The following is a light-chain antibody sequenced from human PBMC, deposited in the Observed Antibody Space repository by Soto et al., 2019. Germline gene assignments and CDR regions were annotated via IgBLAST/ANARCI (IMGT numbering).Light chain of an antibody. J-gene: IGKJ1*01. CDR1: QGISSY. CDR2: AAS. V-gene: IGKV1-9*01. Sequence: DIQLTQSPSFLSASVGDRVTITCRASQGISSYLAWYQQKPGKAPKLLIYAASNLQSGVPSRFSGSGSGTEFTLTFSSLQPEDFATYYCQQINSYPRTFGQGTKVEIK. CDR3: QQINSYPRT.